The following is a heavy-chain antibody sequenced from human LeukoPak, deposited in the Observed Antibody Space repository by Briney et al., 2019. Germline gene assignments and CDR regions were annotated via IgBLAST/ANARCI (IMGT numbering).Heavy chain of an antibody. D-gene: IGHD6-19*01. CDR2: ISGSGGST. J-gene: IGHJ4*02. V-gene: IGHV3-23*01. CDR1: GFTFSSYA. Sequence: GGSLRLSCAASGFTFSSYAMSWVRQAPGKGLEWVSAISGSGGSTYYADSVKGRFTISRDNSKNTLYLQMNSLRAEDTAVYYCANGGIAVAGTRRGIGYFDYWGQGTLVTVSS. CDR3: ANGGIAVAGTRRGIGYFDY.